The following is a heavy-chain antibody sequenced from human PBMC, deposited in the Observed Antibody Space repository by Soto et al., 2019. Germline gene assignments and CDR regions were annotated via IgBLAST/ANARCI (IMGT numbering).Heavy chain of an antibody. CDR1: GYSFINYW. D-gene: IGHD3-10*01. CDR3: ARGLPGLNWRDP. V-gene: IGHV5-51*01. Sequence: EVQLVQSGAEVKKPGESLKISCKGSGYSFINYWIGWMRQKPGKGLEWMGIIYPDDSDTRYSPSFQGQVTILVDKSITTAYLQWSSLKASDSAMYYCARGLPGLNWRDPWGQGTLVTVSS. CDR2: IYPDDSDT. J-gene: IGHJ5*02.